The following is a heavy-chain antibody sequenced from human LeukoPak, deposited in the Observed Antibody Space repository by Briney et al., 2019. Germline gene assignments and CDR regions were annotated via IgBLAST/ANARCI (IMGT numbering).Heavy chain of an antibody. J-gene: IGHJ4*02. V-gene: IGHV4-34*01. CDR3: ARAYDFWSGYSNFDY. CDR1: GGSFSGYY. Sequence: PSETLSLTCAVYGGSFSGYYWSWIRQPPGKGLEWIGSIYHSGSTYYNPSLKSRVTISVDTSKNQFSLKLSSVTAADTAVYYCARAYDFWSGYSNFDYWGQGTLVTVSS. D-gene: IGHD3-3*01. CDR2: IYHSGST.